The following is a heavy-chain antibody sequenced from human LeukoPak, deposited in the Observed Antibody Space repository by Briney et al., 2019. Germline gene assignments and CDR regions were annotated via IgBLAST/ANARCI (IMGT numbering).Heavy chain of an antibody. D-gene: IGHD2-21*01. CDR1: GFTFSSYA. V-gene: IGHV3-30-3*01. CDR2: ISYDGSNK. Sequence: GGSLRLSCAASGFTFSSYAMHWVRQAPGKGLEWVAVISYDGSNKYYADSVKGRFTISRDNSKNTLYLQTNSLRAEDTAVYYCARDPVGDGWFDPWGQGTLVTVSS. CDR3: ARDPVGDGWFDP. J-gene: IGHJ5*02.